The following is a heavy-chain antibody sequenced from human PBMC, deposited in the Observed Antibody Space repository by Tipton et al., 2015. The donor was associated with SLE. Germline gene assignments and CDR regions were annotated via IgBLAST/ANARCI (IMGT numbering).Heavy chain of an antibody. CDR3: ASGLPYMARIWGN. CDR2: IRAQKYGGTT. V-gene: IGHV3-49*04. J-gene: IGHJ4*02. CDR1: AFTFGEHA. Sequence: SLRLSCTTSAFTFGEHAMSWVRPAPGTGLEWVGFIRAQKYGGTTEYAAAVKGRFDISRDDSRGIAHLQMNNLRNEDTAVYYCASGLPYMARIWGNWGQGTKVTVSS. D-gene: IGHD3-16*01.